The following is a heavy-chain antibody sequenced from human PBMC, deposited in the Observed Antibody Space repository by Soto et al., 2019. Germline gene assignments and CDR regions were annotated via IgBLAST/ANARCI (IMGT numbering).Heavy chain of an antibody. D-gene: IGHD7-27*01. CDR2: INHSGST. CDR3: ARGFPGQLGT. Sequence: SETLSLTCAVYGGSFSGYYWSWIRQPPGKGLEWIGEINHSGSTNYNPSLKSRVTISVDTSKNQFSLKLSSVTAADTAVYYCARGFPGQLGTWGQGTLVTVSS. J-gene: IGHJ4*02. V-gene: IGHV4-34*01. CDR1: GGSFSGYY.